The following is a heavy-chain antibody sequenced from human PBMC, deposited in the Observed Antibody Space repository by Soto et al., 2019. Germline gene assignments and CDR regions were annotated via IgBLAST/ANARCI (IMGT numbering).Heavy chain of an antibody. Sequence: QVQLVQSGDEVKKPGASVKVSCKASGYIFVNYGIAWVRQAPRQGLEWMGWISPYTGNTHSASKVQGRLTMTTDTSTSTAYMDLGSPTSDDTAVYYCVMVDNYVTPTPQDVWGQGTTGTDSS. D-gene: IGHD3-16*01. V-gene: IGHV1-18*01. CDR1: GYIFVNYG. CDR2: ISPYTGNT. J-gene: IGHJ6*02. CDR3: VMVDNYVTPTPQDV.